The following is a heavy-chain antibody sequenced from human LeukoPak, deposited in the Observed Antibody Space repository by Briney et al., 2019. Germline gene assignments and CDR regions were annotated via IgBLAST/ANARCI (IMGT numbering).Heavy chain of an antibody. D-gene: IGHD5-12*01. J-gene: IGHJ4*02. CDR1: GGSISSSSYY. CDR2: IYYSGST. CDR3: AREEGGGYSGYVPDY. V-gene: IGHV4-39*07. Sequence: PSETLSLTCTVSGGSISSSSYYWGWIRQPPRKGLEWIGSIYYSGSTYYNPSLKSRVTISVDTSKNQFSLKLSSVTAADTAVYYCAREEGGGYSGYVPDYWGQGTLVTVSS.